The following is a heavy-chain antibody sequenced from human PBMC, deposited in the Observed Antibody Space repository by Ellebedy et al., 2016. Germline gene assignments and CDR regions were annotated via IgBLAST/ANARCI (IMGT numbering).Heavy chain of an antibody. CDR1: GGSMSNYY. Sequence: SETLSLTXTVSGGSMSNYYWSWIRQPPGKGLEWIGYIYYSGSTKYNPSLKSRVTISVDTSKNQFSLKLSSVTAADTAVYYCARGLIHCSGGSCLDYWGQGTLVTVSS. D-gene: IGHD2-15*01. V-gene: IGHV4-59*01. CDR3: ARGLIHCSGGSCLDY. CDR2: IYYSGST. J-gene: IGHJ4*02.